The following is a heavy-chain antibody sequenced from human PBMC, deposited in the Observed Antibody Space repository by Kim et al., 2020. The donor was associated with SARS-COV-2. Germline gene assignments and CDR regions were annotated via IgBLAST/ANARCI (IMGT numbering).Heavy chain of an antibody. CDR2: INTNTGNP. Sequence: ASVKVSCKASGYTFTSYAMNWVRQAPGQGLEWMGWINTNTGNPTYAQGFTGRFVFSLDTSVSTAYLQISSLKAEDTAVYYCVVQSYSSSWYVVDYWGQGTLVTVSS. V-gene: IGHV7-4-1*02. J-gene: IGHJ4*02. CDR1: GYTFTSYA. CDR3: VVQSYSSSWYVVDY. D-gene: IGHD6-13*01.